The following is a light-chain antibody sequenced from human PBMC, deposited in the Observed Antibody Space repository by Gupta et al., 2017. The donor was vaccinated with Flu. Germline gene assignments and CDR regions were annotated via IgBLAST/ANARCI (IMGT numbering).Light chain of an antibody. CDR3: QVWESTSDHWV. CDR2: DDS. Sequence: SYVLSQPPSVSVAPGTTASIPCGGNNIGSQSVHWYQQKPGQAPVLVVYDDSYRPSGIPERISGSKSGSTAALTISRVEAGDEAVYFCQVWESTSDHWVFGGGTKITVL. CDR1: NIGSQS. J-gene: IGLJ1*01. V-gene: IGLV3-21*03.